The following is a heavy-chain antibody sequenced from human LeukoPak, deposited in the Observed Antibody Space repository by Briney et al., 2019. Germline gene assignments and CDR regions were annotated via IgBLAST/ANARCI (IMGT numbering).Heavy chain of an antibody. CDR1: GFTFSSYG. CDR2: ISYDGSNK. J-gene: IGHJ1*01. V-gene: IGHV3-30*18. CDR3: AKSRIIGATHAEYFQH. D-gene: IGHD1-20*01. Sequence: GGSLRLSCAAPGFTFSSYGMHWVRQAPGKGLEWVAVISYDGSNKYHADSVKGRFTISRDNSKNTLYLQLDSLRAEDTAVYYCAKSRIIGATHAEYFQHWGRGTLVTVSS.